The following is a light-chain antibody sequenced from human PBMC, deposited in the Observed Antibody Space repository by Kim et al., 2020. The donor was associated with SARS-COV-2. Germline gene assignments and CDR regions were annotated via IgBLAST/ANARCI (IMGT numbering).Light chain of an antibody. CDR3: QQHSNWPIT. CDR2: DAS. CDR1: QSVSSD. Sequence: EIVMTQSPATLSVSPGERFTLSCGASQSVSSDLAWYQQRPGQAPRLLIYDASTRATGIPARFSGSGSGTEFTLTISSLQSEDFAVYYCQQHSNWPITFGQGTRLEIK. V-gene: IGKV3-15*01. J-gene: IGKJ5*01.